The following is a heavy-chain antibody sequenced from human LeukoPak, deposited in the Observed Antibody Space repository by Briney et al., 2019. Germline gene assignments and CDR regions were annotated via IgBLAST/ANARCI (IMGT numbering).Heavy chain of an antibody. J-gene: IGHJ4*02. V-gene: IGHV4-59*08. CDR2: ILYSGTT. CDR3: ARHNKVEPTFDY. CDR1: GGSISSYY. D-gene: IGHD5-24*01. Sequence: SETLSLTCTVSGGSISSYYWSWIRQPPGKGLEWMGYILYSGTTNYNPSLQSRVTISVDTSKSQFSLKLISVTDADTAVYYCARHNKVEPTFDYWGQGTLVTVSS.